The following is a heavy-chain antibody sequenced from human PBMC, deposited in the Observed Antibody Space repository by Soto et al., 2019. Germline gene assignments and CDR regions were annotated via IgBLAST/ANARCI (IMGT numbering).Heavy chain of an antibody. V-gene: IGHV4-61*01. CDR1: GGSVSSGSYY. J-gene: IGHJ6*02. Sequence: SETLSLTCTVSGGSVSSGSYYWSWIRQPPGKGLEWIGYIYYSGSTNYNPSLKSRVTISVDTSKNQFSLKLSSVTAADTAVYYCARDRLVDPYGMDVWGQGTTVTVSS. CDR3: ARDRLVDPYGMDV. CDR2: IYYSGST. D-gene: IGHD3-16*01.